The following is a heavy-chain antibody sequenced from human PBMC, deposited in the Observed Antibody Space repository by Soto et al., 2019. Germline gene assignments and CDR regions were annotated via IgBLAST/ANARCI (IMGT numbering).Heavy chain of an antibody. J-gene: IGHJ4*02. V-gene: IGHV1-18*01. CDR1: GYTFTSYG. D-gene: IGHD3-10*01. CDR3: ARDGSDYYGSGSYYTHFDY. CDR2: ISAYNGNT. Sequence: ASVKVSCKASGYTFTSYGISWVRQAPGQGLEWMGWISAYNGNTNYAQKLQGRVTMTTDTSTSTAYMELRSLRSDDTAVYYCARDGSDYYGSGSYYTHFDYWGQGTLVTVSS.